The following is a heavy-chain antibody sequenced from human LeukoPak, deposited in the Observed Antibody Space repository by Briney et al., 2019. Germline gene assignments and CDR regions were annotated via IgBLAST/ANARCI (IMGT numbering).Heavy chain of an antibody. CDR1: GFTFSSYA. J-gene: IGHJ3*02. CDR2: ISYDGSNK. V-gene: IGHV3-30-3*01. CDR3: ARAMNGYSSSWYDAFDI. Sequence: GGSLRLSCAASGFTFSSYAMHWVRQAPGKGLEWVAVISYDGSNKYYADSVKGRFTISRDNSKNTLYLQMNSLRAEDTAVYYCARAMNGYSSSWYDAFDIWGQGTMVTVSS. D-gene: IGHD6-13*01.